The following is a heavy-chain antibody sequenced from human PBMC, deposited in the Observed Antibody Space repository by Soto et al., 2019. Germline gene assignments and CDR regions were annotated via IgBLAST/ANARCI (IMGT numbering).Heavy chain of an antibody. CDR2: ISSSGSTI. Sequence: GGSLRLSCAASGFTFSSYEMNWVRQAPGKGLEWVSYISSSGSTIYYADSVKGRFTISRDNAKNSLYLQMNSLRAEDTAVYYCARGAPKNPIVATITPSYWGQGTLVTVSS. CDR1: GFTFSSYE. D-gene: IGHD5-12*01. V-gene: IGHV3-48*03. CDR3: ARGAPKNPIVATITPSY. J-gene: IGHJ4*02.